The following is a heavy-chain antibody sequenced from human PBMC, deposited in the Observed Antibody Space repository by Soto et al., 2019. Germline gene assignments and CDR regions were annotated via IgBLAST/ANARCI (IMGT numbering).Heavy chain of an antibody. CDR1: VCSISSGDYY. V-gene: IGHV4-30-4*01. J-gene: IGHJ1*01. CDR2: IYYSGNT. D-gene: IGHD3-3*01. CDR3: ARVVLRSGYYPDD. Sequence: QVQLQESGPGLVKPSQTLALTCTVSVCSISSGDYYWSWIRQPPGKCLEWIGYIYYSGNTYYNPSIKSRVSISVATSTNQFSLKLSSVTAADTAGYYCARVVLRSGYYPDDWGQSTMVTASS.